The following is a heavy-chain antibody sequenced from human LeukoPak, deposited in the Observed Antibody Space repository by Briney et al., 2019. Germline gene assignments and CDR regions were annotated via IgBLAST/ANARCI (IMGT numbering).Heavy chain of an antibody. CDR1: GYTFTSYG. V-gene: IGHV1-18*01. CDR2: ISTYNGNT. J-gene: IGHJ3*02. D-gene: IGHD2-2*01. CDR3: ARGRYCSSTSCPRSDAFDI. Sequence: GASVKVSCKASGYTFTSYGISWVRQAPGQGLEWMGWISTYNGNTNYAQKLQGRVTMTTDTSTSTAYMELRSLRSDDTAVYYCARGRYCSSTSCPRSDAFDIWGQGTMVTVSS.